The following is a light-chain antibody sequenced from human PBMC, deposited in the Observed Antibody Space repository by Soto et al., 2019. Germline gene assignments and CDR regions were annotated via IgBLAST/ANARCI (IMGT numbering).Light chain of an antibody. Sequence: DIQMTQSPSTLSASVGDRVTITCRASQSISSWLAWYQQKPGKAPKLLIYDASSLESGVPSRFSGSGSGTEFTLTSSSLPPDDFATYYCQQYNSYSVTFGQGTKVDIK. CDR1: QSISSW. V-gene: IGKV1-5*01. J-gene: IGKJ1*01. CDR3: QQYNSYSVT. CDR2: DAS.